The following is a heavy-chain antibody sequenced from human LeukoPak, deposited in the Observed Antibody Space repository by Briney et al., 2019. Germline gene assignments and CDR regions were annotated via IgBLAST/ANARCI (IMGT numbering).Heavy chain of an antibody. V-gene: IGHV3-23*01. J-gene: IGHJ4*02. Sequence: PGGSLRLSCAASGFTFSSYAMSWVRQAPGKGLEWVPTISGSDGMPYYADSVQGRFTISRDNSKNTLYLQMNNLRAEDTAVYYCAKDPSASGYFDYWGQGTLVTVSS. CDR3: AKDPSASGYFDY. CDR1: GFTFSSYA. CDR2: ISGSDGMP. D-gene: IGHD6-25*01.